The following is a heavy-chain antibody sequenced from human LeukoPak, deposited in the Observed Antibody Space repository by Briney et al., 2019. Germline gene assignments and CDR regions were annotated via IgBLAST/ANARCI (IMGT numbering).Heavy chain of an antibody. CDR1: GFTFTTYA. J-gene: IGHJ4*02. D-gene: IGHD1-20*01. CDR3: AKDRIIGTVGYFDS. CDR2: ISGSGSGSTT. Sequence: GGSLRLSCAASGFTFTTYAMSWVRQAPGRGLEWISAISGSGSGSTTYYADSVKGRFTISRDNSKNTLYLQVNSLRAEDTAVYYCAKDRIIGTVGYFDSWGQGTLVTVSS. V-gene: IGHV3-23*01.